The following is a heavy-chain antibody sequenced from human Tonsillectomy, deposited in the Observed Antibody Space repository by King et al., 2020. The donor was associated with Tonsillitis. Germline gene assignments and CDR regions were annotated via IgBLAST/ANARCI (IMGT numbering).Heavy chain of an antibody. CDR1: GFTFSDYY. J-gene: IGHJ4*02. Sequence: VQLVESGGGLVKPGGSLRLSCAASGFTFSDYYMTWIRQAPGQGLEWISYISSSDSTIYYADSVKGRFTISRDNAKNSLYLQMNSLRAADTAVYYCSRFPDQYSTSWYSFDFWGQGTLVTVSS. V-gene: IGHV3-11*01. CDR3: SRFPDQYSTSWYSFDF. D-gene: IGHD6-6*01. CDR2: ISSSDSTI.